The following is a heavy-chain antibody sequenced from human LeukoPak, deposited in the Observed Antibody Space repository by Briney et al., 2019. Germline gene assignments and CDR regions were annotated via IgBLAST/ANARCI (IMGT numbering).Heavy chain of an antibody. CDR2: ISPSGYTV. CDR3: ARGGALLLWFGNLDF. V-gene: IGHV3-11*01. J-gene: IGHJ4*02. Sequence: GGSLRLSCAASGFTFSDHYMTWIRQAPGNGLGWVSYISPSGYTVYYADSVRGRFTVSRDNAENSLYLEMNSLRPEDTAIYYCARGGALLLWFGNLDFWGQGMLVTVSS. D-gene: IGHD3-10*01. CDR1: GFTFSDHY.